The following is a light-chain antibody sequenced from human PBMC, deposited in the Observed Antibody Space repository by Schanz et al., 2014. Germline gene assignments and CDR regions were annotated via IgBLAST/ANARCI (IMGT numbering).Light chain of an antibody. J-gene: IGKJ4*01. CDR2: GAS. Sequence: VMTQSPATLSVSPGESATLSCRASQSVSSNLAWFQQKPGQAPRLLIYGASTRATGVPVRFSGSRSGTEFTLTISSLEPEDFALYYCQQRSNWPLTFGGGTKVEIK. CDR3: QQRSNWPLT. V-gene: IGKV3-15*01. CDR1: QSVSSN.